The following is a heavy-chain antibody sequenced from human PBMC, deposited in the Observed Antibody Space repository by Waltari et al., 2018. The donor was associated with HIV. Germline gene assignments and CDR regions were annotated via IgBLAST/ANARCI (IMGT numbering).Heavy chain of an antibody. CDR3: ARHDGTSYYFGSDMNPRPFSFWFAS. D-gene: IGHD3-10*01. CDR2: TMYSGST. J-gene: IGHJ5*01. V-gene: IGHV4-39*01. CDR1: GPSISSRRYY. Sequence: QLLLPESGPGLVRPSETLSLTCPVPGPSISSRRYYWGWVRPPPGKGLEWIVSTMYSGSTYNNPSLKSRVAISVDTSRNQFSLNLTSVTAADTALYYCARHDGTSYYFGSDMNPRPFSFWFASWGQGILVTVSS.